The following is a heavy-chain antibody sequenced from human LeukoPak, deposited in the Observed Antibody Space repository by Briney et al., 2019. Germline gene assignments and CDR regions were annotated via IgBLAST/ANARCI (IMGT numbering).Heavy chain of an antibody. CDR2: IIPIFGTA. Sequence: GASVKVSCKASGGTFSSYAISWVRQAPGQGLEWMGRIIPIFGTANYAQKFQGRVTITTDESTSTAYMEQSSLRSEDTAVYYCARAGDGNWNDRDYYYYMDVWGKGTTVTVSS. J-gene: IGHJ6*03. V-gene: IGHV1-69*05. CDR1: GGTFSSYA. D-gene: IGHD1-20*01. CDR3: ARAGDGNWNDRDYYYYMDV.